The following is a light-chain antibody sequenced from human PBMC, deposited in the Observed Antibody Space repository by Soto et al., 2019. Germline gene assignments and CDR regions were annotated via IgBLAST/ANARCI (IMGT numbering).Light chain of an antibody. V-gene: IGLV1-40*01. J-gene: IGLJ3*02. CDR3: QSYDSSLSALV. CDR2: TNS. CDR1: SSNIGAGYD. Sequence: QSVLTQPPSVSGAPGQGVTISCAGTSSNIGAGYDVHWYQQVPGTAPKLLIYTNSNRPSGVPDRFSGSKSGTSASLAITGLQAADEADHYCQSYDSSLSALVFGGGTKLTVL.